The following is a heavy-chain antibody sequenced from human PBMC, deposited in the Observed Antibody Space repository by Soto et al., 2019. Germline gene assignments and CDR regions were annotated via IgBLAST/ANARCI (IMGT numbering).Heavy chain of an antibody. CDR2: TRHDGSNT. D-gene: IGHD1-26*01. V-gene: IGHV3-33*01. CDR3: ARDGVGATTFFGYFDY. CDR1: GFTFSGYG. Sequence: QVQLVESGGGVVQPGRSLRLSCAASGFTFSGYGMHWVRQAPGKGLEWVAITRHDGSNTYYADSVWGRFTISRDNSKKTLYLQMDSLRAEDTAVYYCARDGVGATTFFGYFDYWGQGTLVTVSS. J-gene: IGHJ4*02.